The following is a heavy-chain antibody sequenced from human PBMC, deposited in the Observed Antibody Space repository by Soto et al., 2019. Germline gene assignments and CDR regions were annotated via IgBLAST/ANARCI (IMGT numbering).Heavy chain of an antibody. CDR2: IYYSGST. Sequence: PSETLSLTCTVSSGSISNADYYWSWIRQPPGKGLEWIGYIYYSGSTYYNPSLKSRLTISIDTSRNQFSLDLSSVTAADTAVYYCARARLSRSFDSWGQGTLVTVSS. CDR3: ARARLSRSFDS. V-gene: IGHV4-30-4*01. J-gene: IGHJ4*02. D-gene: IGHD3-16*02. CDR1: SGSISNADYY.